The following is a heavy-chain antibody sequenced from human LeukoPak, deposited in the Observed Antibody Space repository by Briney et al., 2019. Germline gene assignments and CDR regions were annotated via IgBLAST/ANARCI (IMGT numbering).Heavy chain of an antibody. D-gene: IGHD6-13*01. V-gene: IGHV4-38-2*01. CDR1: GYSISSGYY. J-gene: IGHJ6*03. Sequence: SETLSLTCAVSGYSISSGYYWGWIRQPPGRGLEWIGSIYHSGSTYYNPSLKSRVTISVDTSKNQFSLKLSSVTAADTAVYYCARVAAAGILNYYYYMDVWGKGTTVTVSS. CDR2: IYHSGST. CDR3: ARVAAAGILNYYYYMDV.